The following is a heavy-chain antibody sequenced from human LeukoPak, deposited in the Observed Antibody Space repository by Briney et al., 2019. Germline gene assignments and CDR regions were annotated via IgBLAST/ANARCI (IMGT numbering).Heavy chain of an antibody. Sequence: SVKVSCKASGGTFSSYAISWVRQAPGQGLEWMGRIIPILGIANYAQKLQGRVTMTTDTSTSTAYMELRSLRSDDTAVYYCARGGTILNYYDSSGYYGDYWGQGTLVTVSS. D-gene: IGHD3-22*01. CDR2: IIPILGIA. J-gene: IGHJ4*02. CDR1: GGTFSSYA. CDR3: ARGGTILNYYDSSGYYGDY. V-gene: IGHV1-69*04.